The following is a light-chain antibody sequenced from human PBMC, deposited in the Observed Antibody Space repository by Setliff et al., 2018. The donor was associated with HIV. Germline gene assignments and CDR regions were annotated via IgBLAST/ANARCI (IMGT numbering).Light chain of an antibody. CDR2: GDV. J-gene: IGLJ1*01. Sequence: QSVLAQPPSVSGAPGQRVTISCTGTSSNIGGGYDVHWYQQFPGTAPKLLIYGDVNRPSGVPDRFSGSKSGTSASLAITGLQAEDEADYYCQSYGSSLTGFLVFGTGTKVTVL. CDR3: QSYGSSLTGFLV. CDR1: SSNIGGGYD. V-gene: IGLV1-40*01.